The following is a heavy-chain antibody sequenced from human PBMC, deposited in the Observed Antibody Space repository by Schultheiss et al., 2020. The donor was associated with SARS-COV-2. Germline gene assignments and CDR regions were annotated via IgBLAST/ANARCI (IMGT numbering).Heavy chain of an antibody. J-gene: IGHJ3*02. D-gene: IGHD2-2*01. CDR3: AKDRICGSTSCYDAFDI. V-gene: IGHV3-23*01. CDR1: GFTFSSYA. Sequence: GGSLRLSCAASGFTFSSYAMSWVRQVPGKGLEWVSAISGSGGTTFYADSVKGRFTISRDNSKNTLYLQMNSLRAEDTAVYYCAKDRICGSTSCYDAFDIWGQGTMVTVS. CDR2: ISGSGGTT.